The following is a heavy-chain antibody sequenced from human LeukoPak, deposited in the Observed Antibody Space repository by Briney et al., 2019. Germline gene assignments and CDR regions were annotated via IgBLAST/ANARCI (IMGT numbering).Heavy chain of an antibody. V-gene: IGHV3-30-3*01. D-gene: IGHD6-13*01. CDR3: AKDSKLAAAGYYFDF. Sequence: GGSLRLSCAASGFTFSSYAMHWVRQAPGKGLEWVAVISYDGSNKYYADSVKGRFTISRDNPKNTVYLQMNSLRAEDRAVYYCAKDSKLAAAGYYFDFWGQGALVTVSS. CDR1: GFTFSSYA. J-gene: IGHJ4*02. CDR2: ISYDGSNK.